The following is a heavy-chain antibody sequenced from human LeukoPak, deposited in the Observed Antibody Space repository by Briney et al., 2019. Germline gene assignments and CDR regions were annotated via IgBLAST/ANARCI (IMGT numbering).Heavy chain of an antibody. CDR3: ARVFYGGNFDY. V-gene: IGHV3-21*04. CDR2: ISSSGSYM. CDR1: TFTFSSYT. Sequence: GGSLRLSCAASTFTFSSYTMNWVRQAPGTGLEWVSSISSSGSYMYYADSLKGRFTVSRDNARKSLYLQMNSLRAEDTAVYYCARVFYGGNFDYWGQGTLVTVSS. D-gene: IGHD4-23*01. J-gene: IGHJ4*02.